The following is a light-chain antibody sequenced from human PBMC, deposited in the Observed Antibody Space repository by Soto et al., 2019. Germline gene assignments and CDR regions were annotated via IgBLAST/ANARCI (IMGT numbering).Light chain of an antibody. Sequence: AIQMTQSPSSLSASLGDSVAITCRASQVIKNDLAWYRHRPGTAPKLLIYAATALQSGVPLRVSGSGSGTDFTLTIRNLQPEDSATYYCLQDYSHPPTFGQGTRLEIK. CDR1: QVIKND. J-gene: IGKJ2*01. V-gene: IGKV1-6*01. CDR2: AAT. CDR3: LQDYSHPPT.